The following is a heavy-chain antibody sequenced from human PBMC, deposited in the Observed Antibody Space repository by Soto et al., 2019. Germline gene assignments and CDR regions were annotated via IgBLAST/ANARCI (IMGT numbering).Heavy chain of an antibody. CDR1: GFTFSSYV. CDR3: AKSGYCSGAGCADYYYAMGV. V-gene: IGHV3-23*01. D-gene: IGHD2-15*01. CDR2: ISGSGGST. Sequence: EVQLLESGGGLVQPGGSLRLSCAASGFTFSSYVMSWVRQAPGKGLEWVSVISGSGGSTYYADSVKGRFTISRDNSKNTLYLQMSSLRAEDTAVYYCAKSGYCSGAGCADYYYAMGVWGQGTTVTVSS. J-gene: IGHJ6*02.